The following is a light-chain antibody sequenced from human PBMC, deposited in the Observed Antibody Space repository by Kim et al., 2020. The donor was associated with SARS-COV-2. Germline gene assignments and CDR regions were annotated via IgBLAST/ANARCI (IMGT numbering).Light chain of an antibody. Sequence: EIVMTQSPATLAVSPGERATLSCRASQSVNIDLAWYQQKPGQAPRLLIYDASTRATGIPARFSGSGSGTEFTLTINSLQSEDFAVYYCQQYNNWPRTFGQGTKVEIK. CDR3: QQYNNWPRT. CDR2: DAS. V-gene: IGKV3-15*01. J-gene: IGKJ1*01. CDR1: QSVNID.